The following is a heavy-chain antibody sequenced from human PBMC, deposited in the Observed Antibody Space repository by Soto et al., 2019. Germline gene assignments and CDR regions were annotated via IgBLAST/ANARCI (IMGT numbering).Heavy chain of an antibody. CDR2: ISGSGGST. J-gene: IGHJ4*02. Sequence: GGSLRLSCAASGFTFSSYAMSWVRQAPGKGLEWVSAISGSGGSTYYADSVKGRFTISRDNSKNTLYLQMNSLRAEDTAVYYCAKGSSYYGSGPLGGYYFDYWGQGTLVTVSS. V-gene: IGHV3-23*01. CDR3: AKGSSYYGSGPLGGYYFDY. CDR1: GFTFSSYA. D-gene: IGHD3-10*01.